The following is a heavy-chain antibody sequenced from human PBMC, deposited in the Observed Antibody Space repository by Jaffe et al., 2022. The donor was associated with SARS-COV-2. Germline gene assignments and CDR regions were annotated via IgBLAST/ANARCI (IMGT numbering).Heavy chain of an antibody. CDR1: GGSISSASDAFY. Sequence: QVQLQESGPGLVKPSQPLSLTCTVSGGSISSASDAFYWSWVRQHPEKGLEWLGYISYSGSTHYNPSLKSRVTISADTSKNQFSLMLSSVTAADTAMYYCARGAEGTKIDYWGQGTLVTVSS. V-gene: IGHV4-31*03. D-gene: IGHD1-1*01. CDR2: ISYSGST. J-gene: IGHJ4*02. CDR3: ARGAEGTKIDY.